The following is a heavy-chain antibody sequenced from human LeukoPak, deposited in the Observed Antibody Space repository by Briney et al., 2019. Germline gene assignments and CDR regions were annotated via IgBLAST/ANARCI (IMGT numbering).Heavy chain of an antibody. J-gene: IGHJ3*02. CDR1: GFTFDDYA. Sequence: GGSLRLSCAASGFTFDDYAMHWVRQAPGKGLEWVSGISWNSGSIGYADSVKGRFTISRDNAKNSLYLQMNSLRAEDTAVYYCARGGCSSTSCYDAFDIWGQGTMVTVSS. CDR3: ARGGCSSTSCYDAFDI. D-gene: IGHD2-2*01. CDR2: ISWNSGSI. V-gene: IGHV3-9*01.